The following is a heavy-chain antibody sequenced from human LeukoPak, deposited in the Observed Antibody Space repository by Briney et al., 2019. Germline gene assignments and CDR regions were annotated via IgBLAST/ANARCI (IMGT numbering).Heavy chain of an antibody. D-gene: IGHD3-22*01. J-gene: IGHJ5*02. Sequence: PSQTLSPTCTVSGGSISSGDYYWSWIRQPPGKGLEWIAYMYYSGSTYYNPSLKSRVTMSADTSKNQLSLKLSSVTVADTAVYYCARPYYYDSRIDPWGQGILVTVSS. CDR2: MYYSGST. CDR3: ARPYYYDSRIDP. CDR1: GGSISSGDYY. V-gene: IGHV4-30-4*01.